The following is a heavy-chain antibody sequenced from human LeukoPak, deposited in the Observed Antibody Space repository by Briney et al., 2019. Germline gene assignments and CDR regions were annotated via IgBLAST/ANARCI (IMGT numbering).Heavy chain of an antibody. CDR3: AKDIWVVHPGGHFDL. V-gene: IGHV3-23*01. Sequence: PGGSLRLSCAASGFTFSDYYISWIRQAPGKGLEWVSAISGSGGSTYYADSVKGRFTISRDNAKNSLYLQMNSLRAEDTALYYCAKDIWVVHPGGHFDLWGRGTLVTVSS. CDR2: ISGSGGST. J-gene: IGHJ2*01. CDR1: GFTFSDYY. D-gene: IGHD6-19*01.